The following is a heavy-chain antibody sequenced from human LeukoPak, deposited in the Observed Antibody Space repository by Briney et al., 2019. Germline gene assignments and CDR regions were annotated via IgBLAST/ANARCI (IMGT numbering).Heavy chain of an antibody. CDR2: IIPIFGTA. CDR3: AKVTMGDVWFDP. CDR1: GYTFTGYY. Sequence: SVKVSCKASGYTFTGYYMHWVRQAPGQGLEWMGGIIPIFGTANYAQKFQGRVTITADESTSTAYMELSSLRAEDTAVYYCAKVTMGDVWFDPWGQRTLVTVSS. V-gene: IGHV1-69*13. J-gene: IGHJ5*02. D-gene: IGHD3-16*01.